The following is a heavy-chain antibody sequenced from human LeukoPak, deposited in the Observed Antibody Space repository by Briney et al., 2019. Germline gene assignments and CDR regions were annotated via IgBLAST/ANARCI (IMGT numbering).Heavy chain of an antibody. V-gene: IGHV3-53*01. CDR1: GFTVSNNF. CDR2: IYSGGST. Sequence: GGSLRLSCAASGFTVSNNFMNWVRQAPGKGLEWVSLIYSGGSTYYADSVKGRFTISRDNSKNTLYLQMNSLRAEDTAVYYCAKVLSLYYFDYWGQGTLVTVSS. J-gene: IGHJ4*02. D-gene: IGHD2-2*01. CDR3: AKVLSLYYFDY.